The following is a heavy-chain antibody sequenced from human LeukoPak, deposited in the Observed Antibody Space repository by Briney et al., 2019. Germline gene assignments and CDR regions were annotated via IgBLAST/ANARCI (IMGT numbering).Heavy chain of an antibody. V-gene: IGHV1-69*04. CDR1: GGTFSSYA. J-gene: IGHJ6*02. D-gene: IGHD6-13*01. CDR2: IIPILGIA. Sequence: SVKVSCKASGGTFSSYAISWVRQAPGQGLEWMGRIIPILGIANYAQKFQGRVTITADKSTSTAYMELRSLRSEDTAVYYCASTIAAVNYYGMDVWGQGTTVTVSS. CDR3: ASTIAAVNYYGMDV.